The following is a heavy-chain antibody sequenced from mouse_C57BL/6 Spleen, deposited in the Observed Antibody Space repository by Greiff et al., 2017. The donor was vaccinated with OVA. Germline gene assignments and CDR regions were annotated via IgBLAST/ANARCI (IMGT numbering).Heavy chain of an antibody. V-gene: IGHV7-3*01. CDR3: ARSDSSGYDYYAMDY. D-gene: IGHD3-2*02. J-gene: IGHJ4*01. CDR1: GFTFTDYY. Sequence: DVMLVESGGGLVQPGGSLSLSCAASGFTFTDYYMSWVRQPPGKALEWLGFIRNKANGYTTEYSASVKGRFTISRDNSQSILYLQMNALRAEDSATYYCARSDSSGYDYYAMDYWGQGTSVTVSS. CDR2: IRNKANGYTT.